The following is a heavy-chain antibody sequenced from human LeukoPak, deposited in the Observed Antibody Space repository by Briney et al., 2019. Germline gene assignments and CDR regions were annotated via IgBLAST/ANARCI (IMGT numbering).Heavy chain of an antibody. CDR2: ISSSGSTI. J-gene: IGHJ6*04. CDR3: AAPGADYDILTGYSRLGYYGMDV. V-gene: IGHV3-48*03. D-gene: IGHD3-9*01. CDR1: GFTFSSYE. Sequence: PGGSLRLSCAASGFTFSSYEMNWVRQAPGKGLEWVSYISSSGSTIYYADSVKGRFTISRDNAKNSLYLQMNSLRAEDTAVYYCAAPGADYDILTGYSRLGYYGMDVWGKGTTVTVSS.